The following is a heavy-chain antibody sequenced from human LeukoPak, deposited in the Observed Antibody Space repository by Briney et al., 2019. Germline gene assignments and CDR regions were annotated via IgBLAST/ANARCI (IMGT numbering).Heavy chain of an antibody. CDR2: IIPIFGTA. D-gene: IGHD4-17*01. V-gene: IGHV1-69*13. Sequence: SVKVSCKASGGTFSSYAISWVRQAPGQGLEWMGGIIPIFGTANYAQKFQGRVTITADESTSTAYMELSSLRAEDTAVYYCARSSPGNYGDYQFDYWGQGTLVTVSS. CDR3: ARSSPGNYGDYQFDY. J-gene: IGHJ4*02. CDR1: GGTFSSYA.